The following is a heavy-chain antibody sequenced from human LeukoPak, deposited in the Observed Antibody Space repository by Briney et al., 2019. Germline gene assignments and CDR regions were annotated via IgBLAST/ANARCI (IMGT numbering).Heavy chain of an antibody. CDR2: LSGSGGST. CDR3: AKSIGWLGPGYYFDY. Sequence: PGGSLRLSCAASGFTFSSYAMSWVRQAPGKGLEWVSALSGSGGSTYYADSVKCRFTISRDNYKTTLYLQMNSLRAEDTAVYYCAKSIGWLGPGYYFDYWGQGTLVTVSS. CDR1: GFTFSSYA. V-gene: IGHV3-23*01. J-gene: IGHJ4*02. D-gene: IGHD6-19*01.